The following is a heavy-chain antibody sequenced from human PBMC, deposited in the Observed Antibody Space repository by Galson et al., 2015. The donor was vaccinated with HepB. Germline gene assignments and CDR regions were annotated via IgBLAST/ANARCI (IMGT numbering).Heavy chain of an antibody. Sequence: SLRLSCAASGFTFSSYGMHWVRQAPGKGLEWVAVISYDGSNKYYADSVKGRFTISRDSSKNTLYLQMNSLRAEDTAVYYCAKDVVGWELLPVYWGQGTLVTVSS. V-gene: IGHV3-30*18. J-gene: IGHJ4*02. D-gene: IGHD1-26*01. CDR3: AKDVVGWELLPVY. CDR1: GFTFSSYG. CDR2: ISYDGSNK.